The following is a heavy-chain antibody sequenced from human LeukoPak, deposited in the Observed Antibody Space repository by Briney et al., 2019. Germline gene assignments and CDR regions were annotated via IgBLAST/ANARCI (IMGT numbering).Heavy chain of an antibody. D-gene: IGHD3-22*01. J-gene: IGHJ4*02. Sequence: ASVKVSCKASGYTFTSYGISWVRQAPGQGLEWMGWISAYNGNTNYAQKLQGRVTMTTDTSTSTAYMELRSLRSDDTAVYYCVREPPLDYYDSSGCYYCPDYWGQGTLVTVSS. CDR3: VREPPLDYYDSSGCYYCPDY. V-gene: IGHV1-18*01. CDR1: GYTFTSYG. CDR2: ISAYNGNT.